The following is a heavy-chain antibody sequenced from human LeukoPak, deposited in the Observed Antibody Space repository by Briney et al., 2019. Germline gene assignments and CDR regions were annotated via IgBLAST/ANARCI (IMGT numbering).Heavy chain of an antibody. D-gene: IGHD6-19*01. Sequence: GGSLRLSRAASGFTFSSYSMNWVRQAPGKGLEWVSYITSSSSTIYYADSVKGRFTISRDNAKNSLYLQMNSLRAEDTAVYYCARYATVAAHRDFDYWGQGTLVTVSS. V-gene: IGHV3-48*01. J-gene: IGHJ4*02. CDR3: ARYATVAAHRDFDY. CDR1: GFTFSSYS. CDR2: ITSSSSTI.